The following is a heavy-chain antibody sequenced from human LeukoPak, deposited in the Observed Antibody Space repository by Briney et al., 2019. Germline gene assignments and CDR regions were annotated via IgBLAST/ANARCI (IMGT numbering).Heavy chain of an antibody. CDR3: ARLFYSGSYYAAFDI. CDR2: IYYSGST. Sequence: PSETLSLTCAVSGYSISSGYYWGWIRQPPGKGLEWIGSIYYSGSTYYNPSLKSRVTISVDTSKNQFSLKLSSVTAADTAVYYCARLFYSGSYYAAFDIWGQGTMVTVSS. CDR1: GYSISSGYY. J-gene: IGHJ3*02. V-gene: IGHV4-38-2*01. D-gene: IGHD1-26*01.